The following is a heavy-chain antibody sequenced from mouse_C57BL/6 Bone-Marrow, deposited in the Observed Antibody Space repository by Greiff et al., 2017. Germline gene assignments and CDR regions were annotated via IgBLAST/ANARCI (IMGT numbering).Heavy chain of an antibody. CDR3: AREGSTDWYFDV. Sequence: VKLQQPGAELVKPGASVKLSCKASGYTFTSYWMQWVKQRPGQGLEWIGEIDPSDSYTNYNQKFKGKATLTVDTSSSTAYMQLSSLTSEDSAVYYCAREGSTDWYFDVWGTGTTVTVSS. V-gene: IGHV1-50*01. J-gene: IGHJ1*03. CDR1: GYTFTSYW. CDR2: IDPSDSYT. D-gene: IGHD1-1*01.